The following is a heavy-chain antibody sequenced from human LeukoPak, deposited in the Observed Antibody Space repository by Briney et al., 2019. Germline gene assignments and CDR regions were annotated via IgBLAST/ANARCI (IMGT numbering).Heavy chain of an antibody. D-gene: IGHD3/OR15-3a*01. Sequence: GASVKVSCKASGGTFSSYAISWVRQAPGQGLEWMGRIIPILGIANYAQKFQGRVTITADKSTSTAYMELSSLRSEDTAVYYCATVPRGLDWAYYFDYWGQGTLVTVSS. V-gene: IGHV1-69*04. CDR3: ATVPRGLDWAYYFDY. J-gene: IGHJ4*02. CDR1: GGTFSSYA. CDR2: IIPILGIA.